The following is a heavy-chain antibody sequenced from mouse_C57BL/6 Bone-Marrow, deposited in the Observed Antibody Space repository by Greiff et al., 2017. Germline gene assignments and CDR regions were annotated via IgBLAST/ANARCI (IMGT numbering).Heavy chain of an antibody. CDR1: GYTFTSYG. J-gene: IGHJ2*01. CDR2: IYPRSGNT. D-gene: IGHD1-1*01. CDR3: ARWNYYGSSYGD. V-gene: IGHV1-81*01. Sequence: VQVVESGAELARPGASVKLSCKASGYTFTSYGISWVKQRTGQGLEWIGEIYPRSGNTYYNEKFKGKATLTADKSSSTAYMELRSLTSEDSAVYFCARWNYYGSSYGDWGQGTTLTVSS.